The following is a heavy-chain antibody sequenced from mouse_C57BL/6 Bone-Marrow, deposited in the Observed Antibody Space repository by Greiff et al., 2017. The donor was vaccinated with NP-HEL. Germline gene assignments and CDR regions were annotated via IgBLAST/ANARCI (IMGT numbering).Heavy chain of an antibody. Sequence: VQLQQSGAELVRPGASVTLSCKASGYTFTDYEMHWVKQTPVHGLEWIGAIDPETGGTAYNQKFKGKAILTADKSSRTAYMELRSLTSEDSAVDYCTRGTTVVGRDYWYFDVWGTGTTVTVSS. CDR1: GYTFTDYE. D-gene: IGHD1-1*01. V-gene: IGHV1-15*01. CDR2: IDPETGGT. CDR3: TRGTTVVGRDYWYFDV. J-gene: IGHJ1*03.